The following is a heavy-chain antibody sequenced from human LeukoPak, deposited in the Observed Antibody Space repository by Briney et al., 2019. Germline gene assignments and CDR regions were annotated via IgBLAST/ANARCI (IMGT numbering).Heavy chain of an antibody. CDR1: GYTFTSYA. CDR2: INAGNGNT. Sequence: ASVKVSCKASGYTFTSYAMHWVRQAPGQRLEWMGWINAGNGNTKYSQEFQGRVTITRDTSASTAYMELSSLRSEDMAVYYCARDGSGDRFFDYWGQGTLVTVSS. CDR3: ARDGSGDRFFDY. J-gene: IGHJ4*02. V-gene: IGHV1-3*03. D-gene: IGHD3-10*01.